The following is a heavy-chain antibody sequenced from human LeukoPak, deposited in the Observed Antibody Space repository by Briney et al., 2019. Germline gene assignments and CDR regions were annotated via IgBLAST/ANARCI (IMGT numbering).Heavy chain of an antibody. CDR3: ARGGITMVRGLFDY. CDR2: IKQDESEK. V-gene: IGHV3-7*01. D-gene: IGHD3-10*01. CDR1: GFTFSTYW. J-gene: IGHJ4*02. Sequence: GGSLRLSCAASGFTFSTYWMSWVRQAPGKGLEWVANIKQDESEKYCVDSVKGRFTISRDNTKNSVYLQMNSLRAEDTAVYYCARGGITMVRGLFDYWGQGTLVTVSS.